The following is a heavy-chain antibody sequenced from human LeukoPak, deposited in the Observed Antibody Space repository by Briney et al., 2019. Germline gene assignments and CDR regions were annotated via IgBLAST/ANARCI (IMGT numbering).Heavy chain of an antibody. V-gene: IGHV4-39*07. CDR2: IYYSGST. Sequence: SETLSLTCTVSGGSISSSSYYWGWIRQPPGKGLEWIGSIYYSGSTTYNPSLKSRITISIDTSKNQFSLKLRSVTAADMAVYYCARQDGSSWLGRWGQGTLVTVSS. J-gene: IGHJ4*02. D-gene: IGHD6-13*01. CDR3: ARQDGSSWLGR. CDR1: GGSISSSSYY.